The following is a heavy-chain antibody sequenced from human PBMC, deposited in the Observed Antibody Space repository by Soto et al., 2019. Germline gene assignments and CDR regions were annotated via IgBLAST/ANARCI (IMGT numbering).Heavy chain of an antibody. D-gene: IGHD6-19*01. CDR1: GGSISSGGYY. V-gene: IGHV4-61*08. Sequence: SETLSLTCTVSGGSISSGGYYWSWIRQPPGKRLEWIGSLYYSGSTNYSPSLKSRVTISVDTSKNEFSLKLSSVTAADTAVFYCARRGLGNFFDYWGQGALVTVSS. CDR2: LYYSGST. CDR3: ARRGLGNFFDY. J-gene: IGHJ4*02.